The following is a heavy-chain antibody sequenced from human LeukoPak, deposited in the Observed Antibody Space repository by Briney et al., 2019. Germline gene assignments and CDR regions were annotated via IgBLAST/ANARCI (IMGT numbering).Heavy chain of an antibody. CDR3: AKDVPYSGWAFDI. J-gene: IGHJ3*02. Sequence: GGSLRLSCAASGFIFSNYAMSWVRQAPGRGLEWVSAISRSGRYYADSVKGRFTISRDDSKNILYLQMDSLRVEDAAVYYYAKDVPYSGWAFDIWGQGTLVTVSS. D-gene: IGHD6-19*01. V-gene: IGHV3-23*01. CDR2: ISRSGR. CDR1: GFIFSNYA.